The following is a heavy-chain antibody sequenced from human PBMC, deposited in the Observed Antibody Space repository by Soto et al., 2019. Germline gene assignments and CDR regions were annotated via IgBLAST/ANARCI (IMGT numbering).Heavy chain of an antibody. CDR1: GFTFDDYA. Sequence: EVQLVESGGGLVQPGRSLRLSCPASGFTFDDYAMHWVRQAPGKGLEWVSGISWNSGSIGYADSVKGRFTISRDNAKNSLYLQMNSLRAEDTALYYCAKDRHGDYPLGYFDYWGQGTLVTVSS. CDR2: ISWNSGSI. D-gene: IGHD4-17*01. CDR3: AKDRHGDYPLGYFDY. V-gene: IGHV3-9*01. J-gene: IGHJ4*02.